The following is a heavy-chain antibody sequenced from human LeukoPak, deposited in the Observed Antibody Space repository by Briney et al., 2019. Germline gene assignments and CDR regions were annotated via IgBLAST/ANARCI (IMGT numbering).Heavy chain of an antibody. D-gene: IGHD6-13*01. V-gene: IGHV1-18*01. CDR2: ISPNNGNT. CDR3: ARGLPIPSRSWYPFDP. J-gene: IGHJ5*02. Sequence: ASVKVSCKASGYIFFNYGTNWVRKAPGQSLEWMGWISPNNGNTDFAQNFQDRVTMTTDASTSTIYMELRSLRSDDTAMYYCARGLPIPSRSWYPFDPWGQGTLVTVSS. CDR1: GYIFFNYG.